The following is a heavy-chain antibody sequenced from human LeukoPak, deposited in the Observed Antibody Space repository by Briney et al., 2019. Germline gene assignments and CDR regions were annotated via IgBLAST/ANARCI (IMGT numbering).Heavy chain of an antibody. D-gene: IGHD6-6*01. Sequence: PGGSLRLSCAASGYTFSNAWMTWVRQIPRKGLEWVGRIKSKTDGGTTDYAPPVKGIFTISRDDSKNMLYLQMNSLKVEDTAVYYCTAEQPGMITSIGIDHWGQGTLVTVSS. V-gene: IGHV3-15*05. CDR1: GYTFSNAW. CDR2: IKSKTDGGTT. CDR3: TAEQPGMITSIGIDH. J-gene: IGHJ4*02.